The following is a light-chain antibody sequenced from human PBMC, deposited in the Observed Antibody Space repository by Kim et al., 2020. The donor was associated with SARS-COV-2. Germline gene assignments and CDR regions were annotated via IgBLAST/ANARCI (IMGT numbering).Light chain of an antibody. Sequence: VSPGQTARNTCSGDALPKQYAYWYQQKPGQAPVLVIYKDSERPSGIPERFSGSSSGTTVTLTISGVQAEDEADYYCQSADSSVTWVFGGGTQLTVL. CDR2: KDS. CDR3: QSADSSVTWV. J-gene: IGLJ3*02. V-gene: IGLV3-25*03. CDR1: ALPKQY.